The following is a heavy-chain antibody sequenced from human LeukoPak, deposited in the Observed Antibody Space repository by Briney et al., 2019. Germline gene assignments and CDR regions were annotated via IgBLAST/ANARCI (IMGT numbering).Heavy chain of an antibody. CDR1: GFTFDDYA. CDR3: AKDASSEKYSVAGLFDY. J-gene: IGHJ4*02. D-gene: IGHD6-19*01. CDR2: ISWNSGSI. V-gene: IGHV3-9*01. Sequence: GGSLRPSCAASGFTFDDYAMHWVRQAPGKGLEWVSGISWNSGSIGYADSVKGRFTISRDNAKNSLYLQMNSLRAEDTALYYCAKDASSEKYSVAGLFDYWGQGTLVTVSS.